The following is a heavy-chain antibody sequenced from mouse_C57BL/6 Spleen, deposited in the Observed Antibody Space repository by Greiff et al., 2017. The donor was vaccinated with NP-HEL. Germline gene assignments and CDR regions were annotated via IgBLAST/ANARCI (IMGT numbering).Heavy chain of an antibody. D-gene: IGHD1-1*01. Sequence: LVESGPELVKPGASVKLSCKASGYTFTSYDINWVKQRPGQGLEWIGWIYPRDGSTKYNEKFKGKATLTVDTSSSTAYMELHSLTSEDSAVYFCARKGSYYGSSYGYFDVWGTGTTVTVSS. J-gene: IGHJ1*03. CDR1: GYTFTSYD. V-gene: IGHV1-85*01. CDR3: ARKGSYYGSSYGYFDV. CDR2: IYPRDGST.